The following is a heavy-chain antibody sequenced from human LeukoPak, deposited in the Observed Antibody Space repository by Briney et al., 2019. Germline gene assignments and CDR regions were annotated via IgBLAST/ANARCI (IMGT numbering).Heavy chain of an antibody. CDR2: IYYSGST. CDR3: ARAQSRGYSSGPFDC. V-gene: IGHV4-39*07. CDR1: GDSISSSSHY. Sequence: SETLSLTCNVSGDSISSSSHYWGWIRQPPGKGLEWIGSIYYSGSTYYNPSLKSRVTISLDTSNNQFSLKLTSVTAADTAVYYCARAQSRGYSSGPFDCWGQGALVTVSS. J-gene: IGHJ4*02. D-gene: IGHD5-18*01.